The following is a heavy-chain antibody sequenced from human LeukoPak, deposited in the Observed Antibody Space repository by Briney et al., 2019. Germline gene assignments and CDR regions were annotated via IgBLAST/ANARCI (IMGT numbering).Heavy chain of an antibody. CDR1: GFTFSSYW. CDR2: ISYDGSNK. J-gene: IGHJ4*02. V-gene: IGHV3-30*18. CDR3: AKGAYYYDSGAQYYFDY. D-gene: IGHD3-22*01. Sequence: SGGSLRLSCAASGFTFSSYWMHWVRQAPGKGLEWVAFISYDGSNKYYADSVKGRFTISRDNSKNTLYVQMNSLRADDTAVYYCAKGAYYYDSGAQYYFDYWGQGTLVTVSS.